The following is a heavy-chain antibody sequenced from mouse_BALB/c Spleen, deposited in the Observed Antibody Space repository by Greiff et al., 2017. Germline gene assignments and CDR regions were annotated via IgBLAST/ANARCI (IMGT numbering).Heavy chain of an antibody. D-gene: IGHD1-1*01. CDR1: GFSLTSYG. CDR2: IWSDGST. CDR3: ARDYGSSYWYFDV. V-gene: IGHV2-6-2*01. J-gene: IGHJ1*01. Sequence: VQLQQSGPDLVAPSQSLSITCTVSGFSLTSYGVHWVRQPPGKGLEWLVVIWSDGSTTYNSALKSRLSISKDNSKSQVFLKMNSLQTDDTAMYYCARDYGSSYWYFDVWGAGTTVTVSS.